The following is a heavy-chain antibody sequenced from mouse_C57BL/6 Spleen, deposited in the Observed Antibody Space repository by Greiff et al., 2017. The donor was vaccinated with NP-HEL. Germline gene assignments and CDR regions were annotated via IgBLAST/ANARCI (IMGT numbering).Heavy chain of an antibody. CDR2: INPGSGGT. CDR1: GYAFTNYL. Sequence: QVQLQQSGAELVRPGTSVKVSCKASGYAFTNYLIEWVKQRPGQGLEWIGVINPGSGGTNYNEKFKGKATLTADKSSSTAYMQLSSLTSEDSAVYFCARSTMVTTRGYYYAMDYWGQGTSVTVSS. D-gene: IGHD2-2*01. CDR3: ARSTMVTTRGYYYAMDY. V-gene: IGHV1-54*01. J-gene: IGHJ4*01.